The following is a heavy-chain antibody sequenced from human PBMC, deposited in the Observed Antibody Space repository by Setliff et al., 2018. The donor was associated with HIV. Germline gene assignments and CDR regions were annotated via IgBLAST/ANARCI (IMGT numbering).Heavy chain of an antibody. CDR3: ARHASTWYYESSGPHFDY. D-gene: IGHD3-22*01. CDR1: GYTSTRYG. CDR2: ISANNGNT. V-gene: IGHV1-18*01. J-gene: IGHJ4*02. Sequence: ASVKVSCKASGYTSTRYGISWVRQAPGQGLEWMGWISANNGNTNYAQKLQGRVTMTTDTSTSTAYMELRSLRSDDTAVYYCARHASTWYYESSGPHFDYWGQGTLVTVS.